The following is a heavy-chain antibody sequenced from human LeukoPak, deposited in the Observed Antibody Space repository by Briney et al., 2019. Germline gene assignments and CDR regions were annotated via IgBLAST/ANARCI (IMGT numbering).Heavy chain of an antibody. CDR2: IYFSGST. CDR3: ARTIVVVVGATFDY. Sequence: KASETLSLTCSVSGGSISRSSYYWGWIRQPPGKGLEWIGSIYFSGSTYYNPSLKSRVTISVDTSKNQFSLELSSVTAADTAVYYCARTIVVVVGATFDYWGQGTLVTVSS. D-gene: IGHD2-15*01. J-gene: IGHJ4*02. CDR1: GGSISRSSYY. V-gene: IGHV4-39*01.